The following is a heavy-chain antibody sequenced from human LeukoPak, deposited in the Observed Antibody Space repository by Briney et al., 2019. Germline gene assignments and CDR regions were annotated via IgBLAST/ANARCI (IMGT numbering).Heavy chain of an antibody. CDR1: GFTFRRNA. CDR3: AKWEGYDSSGYGDY. CDR2: ISGSDGST. V-gene: IGHV3-23*01. Sequence: GGSLRLSCAASGFTFRRNAMTWVRQAPGKGLEWLSAISGSDGSTYYADSVKGRFTISRDISKNTLYLQMSSLRAEDTAVYYCAKWEGYDSSGYGDYWGQGTLVTVSS. D-gene: IGHD3-22*01. J-gene: IGHJ4*02.